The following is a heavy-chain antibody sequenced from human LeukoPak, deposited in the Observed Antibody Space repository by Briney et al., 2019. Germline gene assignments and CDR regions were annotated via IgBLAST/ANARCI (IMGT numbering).Heavy chain of an antibody. Sequence: GGSLRLSCAASGFTFSSYAMHWVRQAPGKGLEWVAVISYDGSNKYYADSVKGRFTISRDNSKNSLYLQMNSLRAEDTAVYYCAKPPTGNVKFDSWGQGTLVTVSS. CDR2: ISYDGSNK. CDR3: AKPPTGNVKFDS. V-gene: IGHV3-30*04. CDR1: GFTFSSYA. J-gene: IGHJ4*02. D-gene: IGHD1-1*01.